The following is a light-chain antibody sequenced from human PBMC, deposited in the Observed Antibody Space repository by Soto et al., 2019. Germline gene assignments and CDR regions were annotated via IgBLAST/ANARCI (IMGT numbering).Light chain of an antibody. J-gene: IGLJ2*01. CDR2: RNH. CDR1: TSNIGTYA. CDR3: AAWDDSMRAVV. V-gene: IGLV1-44*01. Sequence: QSVLTQSPSASGTPGQRVTISCSGSTSNIGTYAVNWYQQLPGTAPTLLIFRNHQRPSGVPDRFSGSKSGTSASLAISGPQTADESDYDCAAWDDSMRAVVFGGGTQLTVL.